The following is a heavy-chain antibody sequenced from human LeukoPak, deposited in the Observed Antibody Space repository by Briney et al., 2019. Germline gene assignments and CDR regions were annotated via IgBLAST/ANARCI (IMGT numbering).Heavy chain of an antibody. CDR3: NFWQDY. D-gene: IGHD2/OR15-2a*01. J-gene: IGHJ4*02. CDR1: GFTVSTNY. V-gene: IGHV3-53*01. Sequence: GGSLRLSCAPSGFTVSTNYVSWVRQAPGKGLEWVSLIYNDGRADYADSVKGRFAISRESSKDTVYLQMNSLRADDTSVYYCNFWQDYWGQGILVTVSS. CDR2: IYNDGRA.